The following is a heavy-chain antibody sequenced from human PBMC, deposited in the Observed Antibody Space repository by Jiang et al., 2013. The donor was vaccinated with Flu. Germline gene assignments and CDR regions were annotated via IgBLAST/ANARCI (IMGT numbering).Heavy chain of an antibody. CDR1: GFTFDDYA. D-gene: IGHD6-13*01. CDR2: ISWDGGSR. V-gene: IGHV3-43D*04. CDR3: TKDLGSSWYALGDKAFDS. J-gene: IGHJ4*02. Sequence: PGGSLRLSCAASGFTFDDYAMHWVRQAPGKGLEWVSLISWDGGSRYYADSVKGRFNISRDNNKNSLYLQMNSLRPEDTALYYCTKDLGSSWYALGDKAFDSWGQGTLVTVSS.